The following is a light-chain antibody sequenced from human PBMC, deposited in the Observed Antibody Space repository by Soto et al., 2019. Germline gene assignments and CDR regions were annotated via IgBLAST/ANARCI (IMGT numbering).Light chain of an antibody. CDR2: DAS. Sequence: DIQMTQSPASLSASVGDRVTITCRASQSISHYLAWYQQKPGKATKLLIYDASTLQGGIPLRFSGSGSGTKFTLIISSLQPDDFATYYCQQYKSDSTFGQGTKLGSK. J-gene: IGKJ2*01. V-gene: IGKV1-5*01. CDR1: QSISHY. CDR3: QQYKSDST.